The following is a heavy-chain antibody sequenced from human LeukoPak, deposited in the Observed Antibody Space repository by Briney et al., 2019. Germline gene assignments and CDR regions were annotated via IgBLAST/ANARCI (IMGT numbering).Heavy chain of an antibody. V-gene: IGHV3-21*01. CDR3: ARDLRFGELSEYYFDY. D-gene: IGHD3-10*01. Sequence: GGSLRLSCAASGFTFSSYSMNWVRQAPGKGLEWVSSISSSSSYIYYADSVKGRFTISRDNAKNSLYLQMNSLRAEDTAVYYCARDLRFGELSEYYFDYWGEGTLVTVSS. CDR1: GFTFSSYS. J-gene: IGHJ4*02. CDR2: ISSSSSYI.